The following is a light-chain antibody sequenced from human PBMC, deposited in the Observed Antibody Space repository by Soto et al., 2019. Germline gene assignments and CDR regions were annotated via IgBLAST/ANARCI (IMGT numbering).Light chain of an antibody. V-gene: IGKV3-11*01. CDR2: DAS. J-gene: IGKJ1*01. CDR3: QQYNSYS. Sequence: EIVLTQPPATLSLSPGERATLSCRASQSVSSYLAWYQQKPGQAPRLLIYDASNRATGIPARFSGSGSGTEFTLTISSLQPDDFATYYCQQYNSYSFGQGTKVDIK. CDR1: QSVSSY.